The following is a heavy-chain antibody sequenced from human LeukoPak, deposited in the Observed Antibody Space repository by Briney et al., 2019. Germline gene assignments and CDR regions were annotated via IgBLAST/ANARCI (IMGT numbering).Heavy chain of an antibody. CDR1: GFTFSTYW. CDR2: VNGDGSST. Sequence: GGYLRLSCAASGFTFSTYWRHWVRKAPGKGLVWVSRVNGDGSSTNYADSVKGRFTISRDNAKNTLYLQMNSLRAEDTAVYYCARDGIAAVDFDYWGQGILVTVSS. V-gene: IGHV3-74*01. CDR3: ARDGIAAVDFDY. D-gene: IGHD6-13*01. J-gene: IGHJ4*02.